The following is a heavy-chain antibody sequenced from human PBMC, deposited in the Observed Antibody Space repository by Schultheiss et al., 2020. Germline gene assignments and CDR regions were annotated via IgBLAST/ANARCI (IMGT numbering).Heavy chain of an antibody. CDR2: ISYDGSNK. D-gene: IGHD6-13*01. CDR1: GFTFSSYG. Sequence: GGSLRLSCAASGFTFSSYGMHWVRQAPGKGLEWVAVISYDGSNKYYADSVKGRFTISRDNSKNTLYLQMNSLRAEDTAVYYCARSYHIAAADAGSRRFDYWGKGTLVTVSS. CDR3: ARSYHIAAADAGSRRFDY. J-gene: IGHJ4*02. V-gene: IGHV3-30*19.